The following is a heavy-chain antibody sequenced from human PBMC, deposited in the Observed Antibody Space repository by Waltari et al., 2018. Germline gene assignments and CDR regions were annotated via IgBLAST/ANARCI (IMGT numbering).Heavy chain of an antibody. J-gene: IGHJ5*02. CDR3: ARSTVVPAATLQYNWFDP. CDR1: GGSISSGGYS. Sequence: QLQLQESGSGLVKPSQTLSLTCAVSGGSISSGGYSWSWIRQPPGKGLEWIGYIYHSGSTYYTPSLKSRVTISVDRSKNQFSLKLSSVTAADTAVYYCARSTVVPAATLQYNWFDPWGQGTLVTVSS. CDR2: IYHSGST. V-gene: IGHV4-30-2*01. D-gene: IGHD2-2*01.